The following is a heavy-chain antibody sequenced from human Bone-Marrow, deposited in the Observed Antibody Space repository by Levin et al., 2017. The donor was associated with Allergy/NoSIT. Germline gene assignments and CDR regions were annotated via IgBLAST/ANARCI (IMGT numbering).Heavy chain of an antibody. CDR3: ASGGGSYNY. D-gene: IGHD1-26*01. CDR2: ITSSSTYI. CDR1: GFTFSRYA. Sequence: PGGSLRLSCAASGFTFSRYAMNWVRQSPGKGLEWIASITSSSTYINYADSVKGRFTISRDNAKKSLDLQMSSLRGEDSAVYYCASGGGSYNYWCQGSLVTVSS. J-gene: IGHJ4*02. V-gene: IGHV3-21*01.